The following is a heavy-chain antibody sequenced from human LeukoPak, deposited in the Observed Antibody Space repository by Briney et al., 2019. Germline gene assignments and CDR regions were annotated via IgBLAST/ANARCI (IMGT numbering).Heavy chain of an antibody. V-gene: IGHV3-49*03. J-gene: IGHJ4*02. Sequence: GGSLRLSCTASGFTFGDYALNWFRQAPGKGLEWVGFIRSKAHGGTTEYAASVKGRFIISRDDSKSIAYLQMNSLNTEDTAVYYCTSFYYFDSSGSPFDYWGQGTLVTVSS. CDR2: IRSKAHGGTT. CDR1: GFTFGDYA. CDR3: TSFYYFDSSGSPFDY. D-gene: IGHD3-22*01.